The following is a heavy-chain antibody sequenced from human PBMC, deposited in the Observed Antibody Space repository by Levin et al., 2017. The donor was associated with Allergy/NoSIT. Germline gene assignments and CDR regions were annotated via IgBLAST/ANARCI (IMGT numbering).Heavy chain of an antibody. CDR1: GFTFSTYG. Sequence: GESLKISCAASGFTFSTYGLSWVRQAPGKRLEWVSSIDNNGNTDYADSVKGRFTISRDNSKNTLYLQMDSLRAEDTATYYCAKDLYAASRQLWSNWGQGTLVTVSS. V-gene: IGHV3-23*01. CDR3: AKDLYAASRQLWSN. CDR2: IDNNGNT. J-gene: IGHJ4*02. D-gene: IGHD5-18*01.